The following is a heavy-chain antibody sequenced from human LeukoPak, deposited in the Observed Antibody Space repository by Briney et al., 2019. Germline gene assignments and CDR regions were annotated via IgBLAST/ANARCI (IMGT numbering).Heavy chain of an antibody. D-gene: IGHD2-2*01. J-gene: IGHJ4*02. CDR1: GYTFTSYD. CDR2: MNPNSGNT. Sequence: VSVKVSCKASGYTFTSYDINWVRQATGQGLEWMGWMNPNSGNTGYAQKFQGRVTMTRNTSISTAYMELSSLRSEDTAVYYCARGSPSSTSAADYWGQGTLVTVSS. V-gene: IGHV1-8*01. CDR3: ARGSPSSTSAADY.